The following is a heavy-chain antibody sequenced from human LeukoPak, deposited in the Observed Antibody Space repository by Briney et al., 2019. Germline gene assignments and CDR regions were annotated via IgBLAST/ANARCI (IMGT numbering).Heavy chain of an antibody. Sequence: GGSLRLSCTASGVTFGVYAMSWFREAPGKGVGWGGFIRSKAYGGTTEYAASVKGRFTISRDDSKSIAYLQMNSLRAEDTAVYYCAKAVVPVISQHYFDYWGQGILVTVSS. V-gene: IGHV3-49*03. CDR1: GVTFGVYA. J-gene: IGHJ4*02. CDR3: AKAVVPVISQHYFDY. D-gene: IGHD3-22*01. CDR2: IRSKAYGGTT.